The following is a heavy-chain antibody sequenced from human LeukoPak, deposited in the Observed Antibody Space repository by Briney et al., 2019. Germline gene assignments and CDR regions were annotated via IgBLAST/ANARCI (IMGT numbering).Heavy chain of an antibody. J-gene: IGHJ6*03. D-gene: IGHD3-10*01. CDR3: ARKKYYGSGKRYYYYYMDV. CDR1: GGTFSSYA. V-gene: IGHV1-69*05. CDR2: IIPIFGTA. Sequence: ASVKVSCKASGGTFSSYAISWVRQAPGQGLEWMGGIIPIFGTANYAQKFQGRVTITTDESTSTAYMELSSLRSEDTAVYYCARKKYYGSGKRYYYYYMDVWSKGTTVTVS.